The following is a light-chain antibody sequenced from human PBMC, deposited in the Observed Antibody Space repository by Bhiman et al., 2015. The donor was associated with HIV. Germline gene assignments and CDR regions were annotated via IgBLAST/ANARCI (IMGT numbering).Light chain of an antibody. CDR1: NIGSKY. V-gene: IGLV3-9*01. J-gene: IGLJ2*01. CDR3: QVWDSSPV. Sequence: GSVALGQTARITCGGNNIGSKYVHWYQQKPGQAPVLVIYRDNYRPSGIPERFSGSNSGNTATLTISRAQAGDEADYYCQVWDSSPVFGGGTKLTVL. CDR2: RDN.